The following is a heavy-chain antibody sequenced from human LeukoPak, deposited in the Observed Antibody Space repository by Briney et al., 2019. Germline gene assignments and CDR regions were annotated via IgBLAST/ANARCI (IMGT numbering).Heavy chain of an antibody. CDR1: GFTFSSYA. V-gene: IGHV3-23*01. J-gene: IGHJ4*02. Sequence: GGSLRLSCAASGFTFSSYAMSWVRQAPGKGLEWVSAIGGSGGSTYYADSVKGRFTISRDNSKNTLYLQMNSLRAEDTAVYYCAKDREMDIVATTAFDYWGQGTLVTVSS. CDR2: IGGSGGST. CDR3: AKDREMDIVATTAFDY. D-gene: IGHD5-12*01.